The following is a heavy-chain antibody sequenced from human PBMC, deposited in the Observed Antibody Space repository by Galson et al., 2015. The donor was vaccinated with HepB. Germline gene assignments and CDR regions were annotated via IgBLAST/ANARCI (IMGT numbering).Heavy chain of an antibody. CDR2: TPFDGYKK. CDR1: GFTFSNYG. V-gene: IGHV3-30*03. CDR3: ARAIVYYYDSSGYYYFDY. J-gene: IGHJ4*02. D-gene: IGHD3-22*01. Sequence: SLRLSCAASGFTFSNYGMHWVRQAPGKGLEWVAVTPFDGYKKYYAHSVNGRFTISRDNSRNTLYLQMNSLRAEDTAVYYCARAIVYYYDSSGYYYFDYWGQGTLVTVSS.